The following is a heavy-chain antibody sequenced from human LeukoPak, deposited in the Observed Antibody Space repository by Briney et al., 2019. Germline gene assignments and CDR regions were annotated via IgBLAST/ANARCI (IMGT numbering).Heavy chain of an antibody. Sequence: GGSLRLSCAASGFTFSSYGMHWVRQAPGKGLEWVAVISYDGSNKYYADSVKGRFTIPRDNSKNTLYLQMNSLRAEDTAVYYCAKENYYDSSGYYPSPYDYWGQGTLVTVSS. J-gene: IGHJ4*02. V-gene: IGHV3-30*18. CDR3: AKENYYDSSGYYPSPYDY. CDR1: GFTFSSYG. CDR2: ISYDGSNK. D-gene: IGHD3-22*01.